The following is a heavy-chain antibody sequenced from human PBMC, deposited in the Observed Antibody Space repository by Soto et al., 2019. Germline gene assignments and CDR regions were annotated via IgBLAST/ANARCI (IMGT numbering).Heavy chain of an antibody. CDR3: ARDGAVAGYFDY. CDR1: GGAISSYY. V-gene: IGHV4-59*01. J-gene: IGHJ4*02. Sequence: SETLSLTCTVSGGAISSYYWSWIRQPPGKGLEWIGYIYYSGSTNYNPSLKSRVTISVDTSKNQFSLKLSSVTAADTAVYYCARDGAVAGYFDYWGQGTLVTVSS. D-gene: IGHD6-19*01. CDR2: IYYSGST.